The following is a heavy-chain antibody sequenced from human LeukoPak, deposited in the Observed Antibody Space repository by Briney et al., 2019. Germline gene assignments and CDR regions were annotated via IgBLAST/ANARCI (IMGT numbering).Heavy chain of an antibody. CDR3: ASLKS. Sequence: SETLSLTCTVSGYSISSGYYWGWIRQPPGKGLEWIGEIKHRGSTNYNPSLKSRVTISVDTSKNQFSLKLSSVTAAAMAVYYCASLKSWGQGTLVTVSS. V-gene: IGHV4-38-2*02. J-gene: IGHJ5*02. CDR1: GYSISSGYY. CDR2: IKHRGST.